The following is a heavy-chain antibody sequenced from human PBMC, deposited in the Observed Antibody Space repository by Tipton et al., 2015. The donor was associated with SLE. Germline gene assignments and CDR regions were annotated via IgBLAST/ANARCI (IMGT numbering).Heavy chain of an antibody. CDR3: ARGSSLLPFDP. V-gene: IGHV1-8*02. Sequence: QLVQSGAEVKKPGASVRVSCKASGYTFTGYYIQWVRQAPEQGLEWMGWMNPNSGNTGYAQKFQGRVTMTRNTTISTAYMELSSLRSEDTAVYYCARGSSLLPFDPWGRGTRVTVSS. CDR2: MNPNSGNT. J-gene: IGHJ5*02. CDR1: GYTFTGYY. D-gene: IGHD2-15*01.